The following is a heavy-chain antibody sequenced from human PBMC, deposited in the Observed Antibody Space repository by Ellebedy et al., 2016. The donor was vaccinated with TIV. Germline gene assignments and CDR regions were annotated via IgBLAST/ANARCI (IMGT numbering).Heavy chain of an antibody. CDR2: FNPHRGDT. J-gene: IGHJ4*02. D-gene: IGHD3-3*01. Sequence: ASVTVSCXASVYTFTGSFLHWLRQAPGQGRVWTSCFNPHRGDTKFVQKFQGRVTMTRDTSINTAYMELSRLKSDETRLYYCARAMTIFGVIIHFFDDWGQGTPVTVSS. CDR1: VYTFTGSF. CDR3: ARAMTIFGVIIHFFDD. V-gene: IGHV1-2*02.